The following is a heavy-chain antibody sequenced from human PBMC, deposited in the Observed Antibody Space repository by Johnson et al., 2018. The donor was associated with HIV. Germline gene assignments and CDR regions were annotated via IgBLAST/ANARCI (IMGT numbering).Heavy chain of an antibody. D-gene: IGHD1-26*01. CDR3: ARDSEWELGQEGAFDI. V-gene: IGHV3-30*19. CDR2: ISYDGGNN. Sequence: VQLLESGGGVVQPGRSLRLSCAASGFTFSTYGMHWVRQAPGKGLEWLAVISYDGGNNYYADSVKGRFTISRDNSKNTLYLQMNSLRAEDTAVYYCARDSEWELGQEGAFDIWGQGTMVTVSS. CDR1: GFTFSTYG. J-gene: IGHJ3*02.